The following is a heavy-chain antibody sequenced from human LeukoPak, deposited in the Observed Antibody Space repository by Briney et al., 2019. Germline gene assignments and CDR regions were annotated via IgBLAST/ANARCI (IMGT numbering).Heavy chain of an antibody. CDR3: AKDGSGWYRVSYFEY. CDR2: ISGSGGST. J-gene: IGHJ4*02. D-gene: IGHD6-19*01. V-gene: IGHV3-23*01. Sequence: GGSLRLSCAASGFTFSSYAMSWVRQAPGKGLEWVSAISGSGGSTYYADSVKGRFTISRDNSKNTLYLQMNSLRAEDTAVYYCAKDGSGWYRVSYFEYWGQGTLVTVSS. CDR1: GFTFSSYA.